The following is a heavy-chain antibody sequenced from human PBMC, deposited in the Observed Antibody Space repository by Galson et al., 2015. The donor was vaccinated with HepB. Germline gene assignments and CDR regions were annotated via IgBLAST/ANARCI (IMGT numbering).Heavy chain of an antibody. D-gene: IGHD2-8*01. CDR2: IGGTGAVT. Sequence: SLRLSCAASGFTFSNYAMSWVRLAPGKGLEWVSTIGGTGAVTNYADSAKGRFTVSRDNSKNTLYLQMGNLRVDDTAVYYCAKHVMGNPGDYWGQGTLVTVSS. CDR3: AKHVMGNPGDY. V-gene: IGHV3-23*01. J-gene: IGHJ4*02. CDR1: GFTFSNYA.